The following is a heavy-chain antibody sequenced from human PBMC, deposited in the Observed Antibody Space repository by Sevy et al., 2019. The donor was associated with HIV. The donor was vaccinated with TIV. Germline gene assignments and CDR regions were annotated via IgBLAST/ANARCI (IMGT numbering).Heavy chain of an antibody. CDR2: ISSSSSYI. CDR1: GFTFSSYT. D-gene: IGHD3-16*02. V-gene: IGHV3-21*01. J-gene: IGHJ4*02. Sequence: GGSLRLSCAVSGFTFSSYTMNWVRQAPGKGPEWVSSISSSSSYIYYANSVKGRFTISRDNAKNSLYLQMNSLRAEDTAVYYCAREEEDYVWGTSRDLTFFDYWGQGTLVTVSS. CDR3: AREEEDYVWGTSRDLTFFDY.